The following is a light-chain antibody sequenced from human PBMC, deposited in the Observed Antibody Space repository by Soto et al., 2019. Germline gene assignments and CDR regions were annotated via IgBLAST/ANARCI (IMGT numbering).Light chain of an antibody. CDR1: QGTGDW. V-gene: IGKV1-5*03. CDR3: QQYSSYPLT. CDR2: KTS. J-gene: IGKJ4*01. Sequence: DIQMSQSPSTLSASVGGRVTITCRASQGTGDWLAWYQQKPGKAPKLLIYKTSTLEGGVPSRFSGSGSETEFTLTISSLQPDDFETYYCQQYSSYPLTVGGGTKVDIK.